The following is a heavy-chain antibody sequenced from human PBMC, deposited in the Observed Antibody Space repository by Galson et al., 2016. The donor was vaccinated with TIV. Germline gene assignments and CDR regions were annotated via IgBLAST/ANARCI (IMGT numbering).Heavy chain of an antibody. Sequence: TLSLTCGVYGESIGRSDYYWSWIRQNPGKGLEWIGYIYGSGSPYYNSALKRRVTMSVDTSKNQFSLKLTSMTAADTAVYYCVRETKRGVWFDPWGQGSLVTVSS. J-gene: IGHJ5*02. V-gene: IGHV4-31*11. CDR2: IYGSGSP. CDR1: GESIGRSDYY. CDR3: VRETKRGVWFDP. D-gene: IGHD2-8*01.